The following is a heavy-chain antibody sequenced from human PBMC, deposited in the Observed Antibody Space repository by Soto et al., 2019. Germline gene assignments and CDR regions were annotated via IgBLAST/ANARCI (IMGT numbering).Heavy chain of an antibody. Sequence: ASVKVSCKASGYTFTSYDINWVRQATGQGLEWMGWMNPNSGNTGYAQKFQGRVTMTRNTSISTAYMELSSLRSEDTAVYYCGRGAFSLYYDILTGPCGFDIWGQGKMVTVSS. V-gene: IGHV1-8*01. CDR2: MNPNSGNT. CDR3: GRGAFSLYYDILTGPCGFDI. CDR1: GYTFTSYD. J-gene: IGHJ3*02. D-gene: IGHD3-9*01.